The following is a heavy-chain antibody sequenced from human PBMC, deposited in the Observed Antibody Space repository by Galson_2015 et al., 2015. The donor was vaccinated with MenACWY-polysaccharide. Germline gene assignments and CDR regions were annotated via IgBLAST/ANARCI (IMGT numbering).Heavy chain of an antibody. CDR3: ARAVTARYSMDV. D-gene: IGHD2-21*02. CDR1: GFTVSNDY. V-gene: IGHV3-53*01. CDR2: IYSGGST. J-gene: IGHJ6*02. Sequence: SLRLSCAASGFTVSNDYMSWVRQAPGKGLEWVSVIYSGGSTYYADSVKGRFTISRDNSKNTLYLQMNSLRAEDTAVYFCARAVTARYSMDVWGQGTTVTVSS.